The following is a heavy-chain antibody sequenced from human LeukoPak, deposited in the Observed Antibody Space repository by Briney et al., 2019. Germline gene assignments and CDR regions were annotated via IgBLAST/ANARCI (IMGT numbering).Heavy chain of an antibody. CDR3: ARHHSPGFLECLLPSDY. J-gene: IGHJ4*02. CDR1: GYSFTSHW. V-gene: IGHV5-51*01. Sequence: PGESLKISCKGSGYSFTSHWIGWVRQMPGKGVEWMGIIYPGDSDTRYSPSFQGQVTISADKSISTAYLQWSSLKASDTAMYYCARHHSPGFLECLLPSDYWGQGTLVTVSS. D-gene: IGHD3-3*01. CDR2: IYPGDSDT.